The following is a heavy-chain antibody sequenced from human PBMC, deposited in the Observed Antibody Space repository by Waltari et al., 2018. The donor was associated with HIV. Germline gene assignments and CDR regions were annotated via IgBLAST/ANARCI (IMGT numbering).Heavy chain of an antibody. J-gene: IGHJ5*02. CDR3: ARGYCSSRACYTGSWFDP. D-gene: IGHD2-8*01. Sequence: QLQLQESGPGLVKPSETVSLICTVSGGSISSNSYYWGWIRQAPGKGLVWFGSVYYRGSTSYNPSLKSRVTSSVDTPKNHFSLKLTSMTATDSAVYYCARGYCSSRACYTGSWFDPWGQGTLVTVSS. CDR2: VYYRGST. CDR1: GGSISSNSYY. V-gene: IGHV4-39*02.